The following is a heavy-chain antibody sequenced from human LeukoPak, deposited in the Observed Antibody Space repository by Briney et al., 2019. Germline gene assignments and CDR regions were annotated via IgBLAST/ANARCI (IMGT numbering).Heavy chain of an antibody. CDR3: ARVGPLVLRYFDWLRYFDY. V-gene: IGHV3-23*01. CDR1: GFTFTNYA. J-gene: IGHJ4*02. CDR2: LSASGGTT. Sequence: GGSLRLSCAASGFTFTNYAISWVRQAPGKGLEWVSALSASGGTTYYADSVKGRFTISRDSSKNTLYLQMNSLRAEDTAVYYCARVGPLVLRYFDWLRYFDYWGQGTLVTVSS. D-gene: IGHD3-9*01.